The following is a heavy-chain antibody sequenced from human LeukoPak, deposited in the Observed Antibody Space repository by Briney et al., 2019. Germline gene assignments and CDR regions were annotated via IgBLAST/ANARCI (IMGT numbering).Heavy chain of an antibody. CDR1: GFTFSSYW. Sequence: GGSLRLSCAASGFTFSSYWMSWVRQAPGKGLEWVANIKKDGSEKYYVDSVKGRFTISRDNAKNSLYLQMNSLRAEDTAVYYCAKRSFCRSGSCYSFGFDYWGQGTLVTVSS. D-gene: IGHD2-15*01. V-gene: IGHV3-7*01. J-gene: IGHJ4*02. CDR3: AKRSFCRSGSCYSFGFDY. CDR2: IKKDGSEK.